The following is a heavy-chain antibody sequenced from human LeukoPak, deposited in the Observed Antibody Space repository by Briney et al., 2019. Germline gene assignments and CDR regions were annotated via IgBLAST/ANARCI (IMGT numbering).Heavy chain of an antibody. CDR3: ARPYSANWHPHPYRMDV. CDR1: GDIFRRYG. CDR2: VRPYNGDP. V-gene: IGHV1-18*04. D-gene: IGHD1-1*01. Sequence: GASEKVSCKASGDIFRRYGVTWARQAPGQGPEWMGWVRPYNGDPEYAQKFQGRVTMSTDTSTDTSYMELRSLGSDDTAVYYCARPYSANWHPHPYRMDVWGQGTTVIVSS. J-gene: IGHJ6*02.